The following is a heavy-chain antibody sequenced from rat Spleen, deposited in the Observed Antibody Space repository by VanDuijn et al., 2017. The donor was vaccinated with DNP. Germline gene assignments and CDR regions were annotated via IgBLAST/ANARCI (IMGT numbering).Heavy chain of an antibody. D-gene: IGHD1-11*01. CDR3: SAGRGGPDY. CDR2: ISYFGDNT. CDR1: GFTFSNYD. Sequence: EVQLVESGENLVQPGRSLKLSCEASGFTFSNYDMAWVRQAPTKGLELVAYISYFGDNTYSGDSVKGRFTISRDNAKNTQYLQMDSLRSEDTATYYCSAGRGGPDYWGQGTSVTVAS. J-gene: IGHJ4*01. V-gene: IGHV5S13*01.